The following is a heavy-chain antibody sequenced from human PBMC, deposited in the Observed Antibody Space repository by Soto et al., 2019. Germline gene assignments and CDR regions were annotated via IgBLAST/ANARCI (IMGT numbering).Heavy chain of an antibody. CDR3: AREGGYDAMGYFDY. D-gene: IGHD5-12*01. J-gene: IGHJ4*02. CDR1: GFTFSSYG. CDR2: IWYDGSNK. Sequence: GGSLRLSCAASGFTFSSYGMHWVRQAPGKGLEWVAVIWYDGSNKYYADSVKGRFTISRDNSKNTLYLQMNSLRAEDTAVYYCAREGGYDAMGYFDYWGQGTLVTVSS. V-gene: IGHV3-33*01.